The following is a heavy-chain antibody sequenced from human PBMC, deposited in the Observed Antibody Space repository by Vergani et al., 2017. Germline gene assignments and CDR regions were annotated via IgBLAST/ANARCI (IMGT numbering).Heavy chain of an antibody. J-gene: IGHJ6*02. CDR3: TRSPPYGMDV. CDR1: GFTFSSYG. CDR2: IRSKAYGGTT. Sequence: VQLVESGGGVVQPGRSLRLSCAASGFTFSSYGMHWVRQAPGKGLEWVGFIRSKAYGGTTEYAASVKGRFTISRDDSKSIAYLQMNSLKTEDTAVYYCTRSPPYGMDVWGQGTTVTVSS. V-gene: IGHV3-49*04.